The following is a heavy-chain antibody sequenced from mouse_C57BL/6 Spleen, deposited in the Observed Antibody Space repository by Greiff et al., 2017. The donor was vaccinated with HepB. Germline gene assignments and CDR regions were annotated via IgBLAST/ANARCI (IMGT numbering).Heavy chain of an antibody. CDR3: TRSGCSAYWYFDV. CDR2: IDPETGGT. D-gene: IGHD3-1*01. V-gene: IGHV1-15*01. CDR1: GYTFTDYE. J-gene: IGHJ1*03. Sequence: VQLQQSGAELVRPGASVTLSCKASGYTFTDYEMHWVKQTPVHGLEWIGAIDPETGGTAYNQKFKGKAILTADKSSSTAYMERRSLTSEDSAVYYCTRSGCSAYWYFDVWGTGTTVTVSS.